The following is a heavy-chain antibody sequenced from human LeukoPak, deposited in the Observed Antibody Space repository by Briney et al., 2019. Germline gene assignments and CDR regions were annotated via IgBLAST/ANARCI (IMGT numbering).Heavy chain of an antibody. J-gene: IGHJ5*02. CDR2: IYYSGST. Sequence: SETMSLTCTVSAGSISSHYWSWVRQPPGKGLEWNGYIYYSGSTNYNPSLKSRVTIAVDTSRNQSFLQLSSVTAADTAVYYCVRSPDTSNFRPNWFDPWGQGTLVTVSS. CDR1: AGSISSHY. CDR3: VRSPDTSNFRPNWFDP. V-gene: IGHV4-59*11. D-gene: IGHD1-7*01.